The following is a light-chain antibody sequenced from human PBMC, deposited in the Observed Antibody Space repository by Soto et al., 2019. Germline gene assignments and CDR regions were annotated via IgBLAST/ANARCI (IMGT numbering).Light chain of an antibody. Sequence: ENVLTQSPGTLSLSPGERATLSCRASQSVSSSYLAWYQHKPGQAPRLLIYGAYSRATGIPDRFSGSASGTDFTLTISRLEPEDFAVYYCQQYGSSPQTFGQGTKVEIK. V-gene: IGKV3-20*01. CDR2: GAY. J-gene: IGKJ1*01. CDR3: QQYGSSPQT. CDR1: QSVSSSY.